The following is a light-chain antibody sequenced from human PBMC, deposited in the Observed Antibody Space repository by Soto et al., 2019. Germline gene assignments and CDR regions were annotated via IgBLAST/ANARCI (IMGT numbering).Light chain of an antibody. CDR1: QSISSY. Sequence: EIQMTQSPSSLSASVGDRVTITCRASQSISSYLSWYEQNSGIAPKLVIYAVSSLQSGVPSRFSGSVSGTDFTITISSLQPEDFATYYCQQSYSTPPAFGHRT. CDR3: QQSYSTPPA. CDR2: AVS. V-gene: IGKV1-39*01. J-gene: IGKJ2*01.